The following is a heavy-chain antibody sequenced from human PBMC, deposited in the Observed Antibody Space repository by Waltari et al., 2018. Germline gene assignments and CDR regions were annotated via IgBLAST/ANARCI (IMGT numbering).Heavy chain of an antibody. J-gene: IGHJ6*02. CDR1: GYTLTELS. CDR3: ATGKHGSGYSYYYYYYGMDV. CDR2: FDPEDGET. Sequence: QVQLVQSGAEVKKPGASVKVSCKVSGYTLTELSMHWVRQAPGKGLEWMGGFDPEDGETIYAQKFQGRVTMTEDTSTDTAYMELSSLRSEDTAVYYCATGKHGSGYSYYYYYYGMDVWGQGTTVTVSS. D-gene: IGHD3-22*01. V-gene: IGHV1-24*01.